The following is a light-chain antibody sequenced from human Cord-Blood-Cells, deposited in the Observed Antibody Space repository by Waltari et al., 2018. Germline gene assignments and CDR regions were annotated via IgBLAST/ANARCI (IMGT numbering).Light chain of an antibody. CDR2: RNN. Sequence: QSVLTQPPSASGTPGQRVTISCSGSSSNIGSNYVYWYQQLPGTAPKLLIYRNNQRPSGIPDRFSDSKSGPSASLANSGLRSEDEADYYCAAWDDSLSGPVFGGGTKLTVL. J-gene: IGLJ3*02. CDR3: AAWDDSLSGPV. CDR1: SSNIGSNY. V-gene: IGLV1-47*01.